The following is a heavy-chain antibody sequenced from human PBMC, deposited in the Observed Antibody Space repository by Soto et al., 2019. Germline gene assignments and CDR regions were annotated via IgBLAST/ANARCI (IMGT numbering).Heavy chain of an antibody. CDR2: ISYDGTNK. J-gene: IGHJ6*02. CDR3: AKGQHCSATSCYFYYYGMDV. V-gene: IGHV3-30*18. Sequence: QVQLAESGGGVVQPGRSLRLSCAASGFTFSTYGMHWVRQAPGKGLEWVAVISYDGTNKYYADSVKGRLTISRDNSKNTLYLQMNSLRAEDTAVYYCAKGQHCSATSCYFYYYGMDVWGQGTTVAVSS. CDR1: GFTFSTYG. D-gene: IGHD2-2*01.